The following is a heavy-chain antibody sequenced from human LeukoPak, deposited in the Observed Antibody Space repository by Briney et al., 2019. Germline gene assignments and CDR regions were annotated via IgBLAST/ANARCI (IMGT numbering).Heavy chain of an antibody. Sequence: SETLSLTCTVSGGSISTNSYYWGWIRLPPGKGLEWIGSFYYGGNTYYTPSLKSRVTISVDTSNNEFSLKLSSVTAADTAVYYCASPVNGGSYDGPFDYWGQGTLVTVSS. D-gene: IGHD1-26*01. V-gene: IGHV4-39*01. CDR3: ASPVNGGSYDGPFDY. J-gene: IGHJ4*02. CDR1: GGSISTNSYY. CDR2: FYYGGNT.